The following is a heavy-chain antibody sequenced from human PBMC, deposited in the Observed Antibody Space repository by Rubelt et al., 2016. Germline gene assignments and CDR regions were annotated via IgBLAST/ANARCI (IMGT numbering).Heavy chain of an antibody. CDR2: INHGGST. J-gene: IGHJ4*02. D-gene: IGHD5-12*01. Sequence: QVQLKQWGAGLLKPSETLSVTCAVYGGSFSGYYWTWIRQPPGKGLEWIGEINHGGSTNHNPSLKRRVTIAVDTSKNQISPKLRSVTAADTAIYYCARSSGYDYVYDYWGQGTLVTVSS. V-gene: IGHV4-34*01. CDR1: GGSFSGYY. CDR3: ARSSGYDYVYDY.